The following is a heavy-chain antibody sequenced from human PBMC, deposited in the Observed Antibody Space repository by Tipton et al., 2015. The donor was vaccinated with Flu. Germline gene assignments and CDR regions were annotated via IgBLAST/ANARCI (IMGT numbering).Heavy chain of an antibody. CDR3: TTGAAAGPYFDY. D-gene: IGHD6-13*01. J-gene: IGHJ4*02. Sequence: EASGFTFSNAWMSWVRQAPGKGLEWVGRIKSKTDGGTTDYAAPVKGRFTISRDDSKNTLYLQMNSLKTEDTAVYYCTTGAAAGPYFDYWGQGTLVTVSS. CDR2: IKSKTDGGTT. V-gene: IGHV3-15*01. CDR1: GFTFSNAW.